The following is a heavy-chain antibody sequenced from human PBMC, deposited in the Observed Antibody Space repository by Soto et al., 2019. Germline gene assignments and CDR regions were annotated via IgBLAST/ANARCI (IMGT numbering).Heavy chain of an antibody. CDR2: IYHSGRT. J-gene: IGHJ4*02. CDR3: ASGLTRQQQLVQRDY. CDR1: GGSISSSNW. Sequence: QVQLQESGPGLVKPSGTLSLTCAVSGGSISSSNWWSWVRQPPGKGLEWIGEIYHSGRTNYNPSLRSRVPLAVDKSKNQYALKLRSVTAADTAVYYCASGLTRQQQLVQRDYWGQGTLVTVSS. V-gene: IGHV4-4*02. D-gene: IGHD6-13*01.